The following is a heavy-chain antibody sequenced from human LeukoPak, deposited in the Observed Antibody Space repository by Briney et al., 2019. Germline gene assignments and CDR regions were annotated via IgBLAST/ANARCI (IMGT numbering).Heavy chain of an antibody. CDR1: GGSVSSGNYY. D-gene: IGHD1-26*01. CDR2: IYTSGST. V-gene: IGHV4-61*02. CDR3: TKGGELMNY. Sequence: SETLSLTCTVSGGSVSSGNYYWTWIRQPAGKGLEWIGRIYTSGSTNYNPSLKSRVTISIDASKNQFSLRLSSVTAADTAVYYCTKGGELMNYWGQGTLVTVPS. J-gene: IGHJ4*02.